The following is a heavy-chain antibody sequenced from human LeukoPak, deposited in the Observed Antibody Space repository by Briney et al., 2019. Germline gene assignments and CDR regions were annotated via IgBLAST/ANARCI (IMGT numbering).Heavy chain of an antibody. CDR3: ARTSREITTSTGYFDY. CDR2: IIPLFGTA. J-gene: IGHJ4*02. Sequence: GASVKVSCKASGGTFSNYAISWVRQAPGQGLEWMGGIIPLFGTANYAQKFQGRVTITADESTSTAYMELSSLRSEDTAVYYCARTSREITTSTGYFDYWGQGTLVTVSS. V-gene: IGHV1-69*13. CDR1: GGTFSNYA. D-gene: IGHD5-24*01.